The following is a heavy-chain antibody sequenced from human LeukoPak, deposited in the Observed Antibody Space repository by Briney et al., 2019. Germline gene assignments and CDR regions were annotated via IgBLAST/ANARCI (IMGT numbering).Heavy chain of an antibody. CDR1: GYTFTSYY. V-gene: IGHV1-46*01. J-gene: IGHJ6*03. CDR2: INPSGGST. D-gene: IGHD2-2*02. Sequence: ASVKVSFKASGYTFTSYYMHWVRQAPGQGLEWMGIINPSGGSTSYAQKFQGRVTMTRDTSTSTAYMELRSLRSDDTAVYYCARDERVVPAAIKGDYYYYYYMDVWGKGTTDTVSS. CDR3: ARDERVVPAAIKGDYYYYYYMDV.